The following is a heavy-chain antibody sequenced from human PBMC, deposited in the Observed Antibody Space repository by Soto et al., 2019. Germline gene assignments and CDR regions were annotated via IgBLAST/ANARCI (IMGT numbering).Heavy chain of an antibody. Sequence: GGSLRLSCAASGFTFGNYGMNWVRQAPGTGLEWVSGISGGGGSTYYADSVKGRFTISRDPSKNTIFLEMNSLRAEDTAVYYCAKGFIVVVTVIRPDDAFDAWGQGTLVTVSS. CDR3: AKGFIVVVTVIRPDDAFDA. D-gene: IGHD2-21*02. CDR1: GFTFGNYG. V-gene: IGHV3-23*01. J-gene: IGHJ5*01. CDR2: ISGGGGST.